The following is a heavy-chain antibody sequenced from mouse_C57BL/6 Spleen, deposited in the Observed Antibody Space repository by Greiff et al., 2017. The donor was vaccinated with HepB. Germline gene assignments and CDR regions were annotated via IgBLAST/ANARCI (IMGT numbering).Heavy chain of an antibody. CDR1: GYTFTDYY. CDR3: AREAYYSNHYYAMDY. J-gene: IGHJ4*01. D-gene: IGHD2-5*01. Sequence: VQLQQSGPELVKPGASVKISCKASGYTFTDYYMNWVKQSHGKSLEWIGDINPNNGGTSYNQKFKGKATLTVDKSSSTAYMELRSLTSEDSAVYYCAREAYYSNHYYAMDYWGQGTSVTVSS. V-gene: IGHV1-26*01. CDR2: INPNNGGT.